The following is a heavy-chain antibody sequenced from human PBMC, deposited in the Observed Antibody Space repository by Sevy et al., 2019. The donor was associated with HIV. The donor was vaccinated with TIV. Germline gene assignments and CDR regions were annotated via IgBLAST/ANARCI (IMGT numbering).Heavy chain of an antibody. D-gene: IGHD6-13*01. Sequence: ASVKVSCKASGYTLTSYAMHWVRQAPRQRLEWMGWINAGNGNTKYSQKFQGRVTITRDTSASTAYMELSSLRSEDTAVYYCARVAFSSSWLRGYYYYMDVWGKGTTVTVSS. J-gene: IGHJ6*03. CDR1: GYTLTSYA. CDR2: INAGNGNT. CDR3: ARVAFSSSWLRGYYYYMDV. V-gene: IGHV1-3*01.